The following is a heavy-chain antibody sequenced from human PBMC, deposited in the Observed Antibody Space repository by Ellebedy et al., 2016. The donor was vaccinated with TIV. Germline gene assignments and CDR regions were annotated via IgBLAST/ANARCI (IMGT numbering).Heavy chain of an antibody. CDR2: IYYSGST. CDR3: ARLDDILAYGMDV. CDR1: GGSISSSSYY. D-gene: IGHD3-9*01. J-gene: IGHJ6*02. Sequence: SETLSLXXTVSGGSISSSSYYWGWIRQPPGKGLEWIGSIYYSGSTYYNPSLKSRVTISVDTSKNQFSLKLSSVTAADTAVYYCARLDDILAYGMDVWGQGTTVTVSS. V-gene: IGHV4-39*01.